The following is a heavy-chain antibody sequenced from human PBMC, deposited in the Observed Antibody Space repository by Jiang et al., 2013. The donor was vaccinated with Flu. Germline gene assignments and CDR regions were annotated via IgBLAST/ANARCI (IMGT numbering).Heavy chain of an antibody. CDR3: ARGGFYDSNGNFDS. Sequence: GLVKPSQTLSLTCAVSGASINTGGFSWNWIRQPPGKGLEWIGNIYQSGSTDYNPSLKSRVSISVDRSRNEISLKMRSVTAADTAVYYCARGGFYDSNGNFDSWGQGTLVTVSS. CDR2: IYQSGST. CDR1: GASINTGGFS. J-gene: IGHJ4*02. D-gene: IGHD3-22*01. V-gene: IGHV4-30-2*01.